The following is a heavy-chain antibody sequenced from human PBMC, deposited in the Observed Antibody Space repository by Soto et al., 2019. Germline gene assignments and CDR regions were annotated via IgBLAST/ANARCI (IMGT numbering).Heavy chain of an antibody. CDR2: ISDTAHRI. V-gene: IGHV3-23*01. J-gene: IGHJ4*02. CDR3: VILALGKFDF. Sequence: PGGSLRLSCAASGFTVSSNSMAWVRQAPGKGLEWVSSISDTAHRIFHADSVKGRFTISRDNSRNSLYLQMNSLRAEDTALYYCVILALGKFDFWGQGTLVTVSS. D-gene: IGHD1-26*01. CDR1: GFTVSSNS.